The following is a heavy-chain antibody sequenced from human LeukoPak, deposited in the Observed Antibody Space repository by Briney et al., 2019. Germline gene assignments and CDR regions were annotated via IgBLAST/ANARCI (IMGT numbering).Heavy chain of an antibody. CDR3: ARDPYNGYYGDDYYYYMDV. J-gene: IGHJ6*03. Sequence: GGSLRLSCVASGFTFSTYGMSWVRQAPGKGLEWVSAISGSGGSTYYADSVKGRFTISRDNSKNTLYPQMNSLRAEDTAVYYCARDPYNGYYGDDYYYYMDVWGKGTTVTISS. CDR2: ISGSGGST. D-gene: IGHD4-17*01. V-gene: IGHV3-23*01. CDR1: GFTFSTYG.